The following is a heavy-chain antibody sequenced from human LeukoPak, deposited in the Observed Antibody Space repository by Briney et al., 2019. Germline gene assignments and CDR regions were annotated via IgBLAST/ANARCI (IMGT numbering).Heavy chain of an antibody. D-gene: IGHD2-21*02. CDR2: MNPNSGNT. J-gene: IGHJ4*02. V-gene: IGHV1-8*01. Sequence: GASVKVSCKASGYTFTSYDINWVRQATGQGLEWTGWMNPNSGNTGYAQKFQGRVTMTRNTSISTAYMELSSLRSEDTAVYYCARGRGAYCGGDCSYFDYWGQGTLVTVSS. CDR3: ARGRGAYCGGDCSYFDY. CDR1: GYTFTSYD.